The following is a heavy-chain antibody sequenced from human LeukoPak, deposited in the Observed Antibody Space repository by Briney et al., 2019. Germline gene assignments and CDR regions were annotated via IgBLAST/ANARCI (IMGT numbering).Heavy chain of an antibody. D-gene: IGHD2-2*02. CDR2: IHYSGST. CDR3: ARGVGYCSSTSCYNYYGMDV. V-gene: IGHV4-31*03. J-gene: IGHJ6*02. Sequence: SETLSLTCTVSGGSISSGGYYWSWIRQHPGKGLEWIGYIHYSGSTYYNPSLKSRVTISVDTSKNQFSLKLRSVTAADTAVYYCARGVGYCSSTSCYNYYGMDVWGQGTTVTVS. CDR1: GGSISSGGYY.